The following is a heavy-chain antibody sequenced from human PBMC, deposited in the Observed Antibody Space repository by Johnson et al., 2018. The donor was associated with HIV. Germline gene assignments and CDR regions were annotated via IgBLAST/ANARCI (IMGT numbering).Heavy chain of an antibody. CDR3: VRDHQP. V-gene: IGHV3-30-3*01. Sequence: QVQLVESGGGVVQPGRSLRLSCAASGFTFSSYAMHWVRQAPGKGLEWVAVISYDGSNKYYADSVKGRFTISRDNAKNSLYLQMNNLRGEDTAVYYCVRDHQPWGRGTMVTVSS. J-gene: IGHJ3*01. CDR2: ISYDGSNK. D-gene: IGHD2-2*01. CDR1: GFTFSSYA.